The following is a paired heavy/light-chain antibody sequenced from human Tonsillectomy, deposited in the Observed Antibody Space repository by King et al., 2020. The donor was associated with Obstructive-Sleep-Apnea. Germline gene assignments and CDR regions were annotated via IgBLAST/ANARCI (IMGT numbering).Heavy chain of an antibody. Sequence: EVQLVESGGAVVQPGGSLRLSCAASGFTFNDFAMHWVRQAPGKSLEWVSLITWDGDINYYADSVRGRFTISRDNSKNSLYLQMNSLRPEDTALYYCAKVTSPDTWVAGPFDYWGPGTLVTVSS. V-gene: IGHV3-43D*03. CDR1: GFTFNDFA. J-gene: IGHJ4*02. CDR3: AKVTSPDTWVAGPFDY. CDR2: ITWDGDIN. D-gene: IGHD6-19*01.
Light chain of an antibody. Sequence: DIQVTQSPSSLSASVGDRVTITCRTSQTISSFLNWYQQKPGKAPKLLISVASTLQSGVPSRFSGSGSGTDFTLTISSLQPEDFATYYCQQSYSTPFFGGGTKVEI. CDR2: VAS. V-gene: IGKV1-39*01. J-gene: IGKJ4*01. CDR1: QTISSF. CDR3: QQSYSTPF.